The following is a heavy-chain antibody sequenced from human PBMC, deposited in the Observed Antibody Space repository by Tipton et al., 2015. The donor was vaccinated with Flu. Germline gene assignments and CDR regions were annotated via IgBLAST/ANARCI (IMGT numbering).Heavy chain of an antibody. V-gene: IGHV4-4*07. J-gene: IGHJ3*02. CDR1: GGSISSYY. CDR2: IYTSGST. CDR3: ARVGWWLDDAFDI. D-gene: IGHD2-15*01. Sequence: TLSLTCTVSGGSISSYYWSWIRQPAGKGLEWIGRIYTSGSTNYNPSLKSRVTMSVDTSKNQFSLKLSSVTAADTAVFYCARVGWWLDDAFDIWGQGTMVTVSS.